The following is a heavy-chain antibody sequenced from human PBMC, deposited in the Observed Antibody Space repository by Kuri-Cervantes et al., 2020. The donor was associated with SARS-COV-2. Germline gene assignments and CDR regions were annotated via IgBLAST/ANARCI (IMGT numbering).Heavy chain of an antibody. CDR2: ISTYNGDT. CDR1: GYTFSSHA. V-gene: IGHV1-18*04. CDR3: ARLNLESGDTKFDP. J-gene: IGHJ5*02. Sequence: ASVKVSCKASGYTFSSHAISWVRQAPGQGLEWIRWISTYNGDTQYAQKFQGRVIMTTDTSTTTVFMDLWDLTFDDTAVYYCARLNLESGDTKFDPWGQGIPVTVSS. D-gene: IGHD1-1*01.